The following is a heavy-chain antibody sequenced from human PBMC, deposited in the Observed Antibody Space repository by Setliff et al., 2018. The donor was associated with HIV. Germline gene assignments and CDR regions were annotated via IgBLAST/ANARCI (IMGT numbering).Heavy chain of an antibody. J-gene: IGHJ6*03. D-gene: IGHD3-9*01. CDR3: ARGDQTGYYTTYYYYMDV. Sequence: GESLRLSCAASGFTFSSYSMYWVRQAPGKGLMWVPRLNSDGRSTTYADSVKGRFTISRDNARNTVFLQMNSLRAEDSAVYYCARGDQTGYYTTYYYYMDVWGLGTTVTVSS. CDR2: LNSDGRST. CDR1: GFTFSSYS. V-gene: IGHV3-74*01.